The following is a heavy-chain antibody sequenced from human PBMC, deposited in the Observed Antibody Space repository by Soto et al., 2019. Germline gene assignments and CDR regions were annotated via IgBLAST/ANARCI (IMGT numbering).Heavy chain of an antibody. CDR2: ISYDGNNK. Sequence: PGGSLRLSCAASGFTYSTYTMHWVRQAPGKGLEWVAVISYDGNNKFYADSVKGRFTISRDNSKNTLYLQMNSLRAEDTAVYYCAMGATVDYWGQGTLVTVSS. CDR3: AMGATVDY. D-gene: IGHD1-26*01. V-gene: IGHV3-30-3*01. CDR1: GFTYSTYT. J-gene: IGHJ4*02.